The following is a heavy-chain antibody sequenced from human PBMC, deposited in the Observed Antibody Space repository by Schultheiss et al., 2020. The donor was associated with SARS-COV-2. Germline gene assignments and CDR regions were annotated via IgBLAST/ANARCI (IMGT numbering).Heavy chain of an antibody. V-gene: IGHV3-23*01. CDR3: AKSSRFDPLSTFDY. J-gene: IGHJ4*02. CDR2: ITGSGGTT. D-gene: IGHD3-10*01. Sequence: GGSLRLSCAATGFTFRSYAMSWVRQAPGKGLEWVASITGSGGTTSYADSVKGRLTISRDTSKNTLYLHMNSLRADDTAVYYCAKSSRFDPLSTFDYWGQGALVTGS. CDR1: GFTFRSYA.